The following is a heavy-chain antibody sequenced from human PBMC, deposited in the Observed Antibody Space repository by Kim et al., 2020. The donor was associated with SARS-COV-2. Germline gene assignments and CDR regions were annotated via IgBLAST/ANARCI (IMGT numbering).Heavy chain of an antibody. CDR2: ISSSSSYI. D-gene: IGHD6-19*01. CDR1: GFTFSSYS. Sequence: GGSLRLSCAASGFTFSSYSMNWVRQAPGKGLEWVSPISSSSSYIYYADSVKGRFTISIDNAKNSLYLQMNSLGAEDTAVYYCASSYSSGWSYFDYWGQGTLVTVSS. J-gene: IGHJ4*02. V-gene: IGHV3-21*01. CDR3: ASSYSSGWSYFDY.